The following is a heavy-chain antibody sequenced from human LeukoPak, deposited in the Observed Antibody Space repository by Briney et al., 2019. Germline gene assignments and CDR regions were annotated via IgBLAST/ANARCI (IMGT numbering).Heavy chain of an antibody. CDR3: ARDPNFRISYGFGTFDI. CDR1: GFTFSSYD. J-gene: IGHJ3*02. D-gene: IGHD5-18*01. V-gene: IGHV3-13*04. Sequence: GGSLRLSCAASGFTFSSYDMHWVRQATGKGLEWVSAIGIAGDTYYPGSVKGRFTISRENAKSSLYLQMNSLRAGDTAVYYCARDPNFRISYGFGTFDIWGQGTMVTVSS. CDR2: IGIAGDT.